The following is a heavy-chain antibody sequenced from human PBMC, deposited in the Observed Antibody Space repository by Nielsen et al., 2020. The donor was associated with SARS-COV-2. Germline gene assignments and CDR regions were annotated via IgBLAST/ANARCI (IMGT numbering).Heavy chain of an antibody. J-gene: IGHJ4*02. CDR2: IYYSGST. CDR1: GGSISSGGYY. D-gene: IGHD3-10*01. CDR3: ARRITMVRGGVRQNYFDY. Sequence: SETLSLTCTVSGGSISSGGYYWSWIRQHPGKGLEWVGYIYYSGSTNYNPSLKSRVTISLDTSKNQFSLKLSSVAAADTAVYYCARRITMVRGGVRQNYFDYWGQGTLVTVSS. V-gene: IGHV4-61*08.